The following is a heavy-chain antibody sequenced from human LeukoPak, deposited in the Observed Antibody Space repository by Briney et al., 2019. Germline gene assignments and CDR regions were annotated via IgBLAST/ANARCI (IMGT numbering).Heavy chain of an antibody. CDR2: ISSSGSTI. CDR1: GFTFSDYY. CDR3: ARNSYGYGATPDAFDI. V-gene: IGHV3-11*01. Sequence: GGSLRLSCAASGFTFSDYYMSWIRQAPGKGLEWVSCISSSGSTIYYADSVKGRFTISRDNAKNSLYLQMNSLRAEDTAVYYCARNSYGYGATPDAFDIWGQGTMVTVSS. D-gene: IGHD5-18*01. J-gene: IGHJ3*02.